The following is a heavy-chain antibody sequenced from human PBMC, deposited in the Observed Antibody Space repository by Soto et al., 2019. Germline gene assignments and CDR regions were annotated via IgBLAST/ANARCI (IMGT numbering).Heavy chain of an antibody. CDR3: ARKGYCSGGSCLSFDP. D-gene: IGHD2-15*01. Sequence: SVKVSCKASGGTFSSYAISWVRQAPGQGLEWMGGIIPIFGTANYTQKFQGRVTITADESTSTAYMELSSLRSEDTAVYYCARKGYCSGGSCLSFDPWGQGTLVTVSS. CDR2: IIPIFGTA. J-gene: IGHJ5*02. CDR1: GGTFSSYA. V-gene: IGHV1-69*13.